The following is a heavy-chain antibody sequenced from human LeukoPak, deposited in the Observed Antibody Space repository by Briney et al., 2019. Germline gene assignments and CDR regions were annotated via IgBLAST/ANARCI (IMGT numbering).Heavy chain of an antibody. V-gene: IGHV3-53*04. Sequence: GGSLRLSCAASGLTVSSNYMSWVRQAPGKGLEWVSVIYSGGSTYYADSVKGRFTISRHNSKNTLYLQMNSLRAEDTAVYYCARGGYSYGYGGEGYFDYWGQGTLVTVSS. CDR2: IYSGGST. D-gene: IGHD5-18*01. CDR3: ARGGYSYGYGGEGYFDY. J-gene: IGHJ4*02. CDR1: GLTVSSNY.